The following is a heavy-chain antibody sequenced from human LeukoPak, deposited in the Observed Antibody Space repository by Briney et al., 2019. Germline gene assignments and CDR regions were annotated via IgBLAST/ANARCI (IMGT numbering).Heavy chain of an antibody. CDR3: ARRIDGYNTNYFDY. Sequence: PGGSLRLSCAASGFTVSSKYMGWVRQAPGKGLEWVSVIHPGGTIYYADSVKGTFTISRDNSKNTLYLEMNTLRVEDTAVYYCARRIDGYNTNYFDYWGQGTLVTVSS. CDR1: GFTVSSKY. CDR2: IHPGGTI. J-gene: IGHJ4*02. V-gene: IGHV3-66*01. D-gene: IGHD5-24*01.